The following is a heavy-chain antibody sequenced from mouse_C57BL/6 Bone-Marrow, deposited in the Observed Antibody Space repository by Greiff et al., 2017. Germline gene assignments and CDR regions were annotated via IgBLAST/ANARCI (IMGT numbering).Heavy chain of an antibody. CDR1: GYTFTSYW. D-gene: IGHD1-1*01. V-gene: IGHV1-59*01. CDR2: IDPSDSYT. J-gene: IGHJ4*01. Sequence: QVQLQQPGAELVRPGTSVKLSCKASGYTFTSYWLHWVKQRPGQGLEWIGVIDPSDSYTNYNQKFKGKATLTVDTSSSTAYMQLSSLTSEDSAVYYCARDLLYGSSPYYAMDYWGQGTSVTVSA. CDR3: ARDLLYGSSPYYAMDY.